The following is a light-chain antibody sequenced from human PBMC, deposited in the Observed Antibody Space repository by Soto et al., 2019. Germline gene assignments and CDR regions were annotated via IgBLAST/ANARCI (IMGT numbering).Light chain of an antibody. CDR1: QGIINY. CDR3: QLLFIYPPF. Sequence: IQLTQSPSSLSASAGDRVTITCRASQGIINYLAWYQQKPGKAPKLLLYGASTLQSGVPSRFGGSGSGTDFTLTVSSLQPVDFATYYCQLLFIYPPFFGPGTKVDIK. J-gene: IGKJ3*01. CDR2: GAS. V-gene: IGKV1-9*01.